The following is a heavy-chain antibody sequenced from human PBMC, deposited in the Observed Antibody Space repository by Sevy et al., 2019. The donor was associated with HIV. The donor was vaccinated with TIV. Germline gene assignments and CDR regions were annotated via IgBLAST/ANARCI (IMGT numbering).Heavy chain of an antibody. V-gene: IGHV3-74*01. J-gene: IGHJ4*02. D-gene: IGHD3-10*01. Sequence: GGSLRLSCAASGFSFSSYWMHWVRQAPGKGLVWVSRINSDGSKTNYADSVKGRFTISRDNAKNTLYLQMNSLRAEDTAVYYWASGTHLGVGAPGENWGQGTLVTVSS. CDR3: ASGTHLGVGAPGEN. CDR1: GFSFSSYW. CDR2: INSDGSKT.